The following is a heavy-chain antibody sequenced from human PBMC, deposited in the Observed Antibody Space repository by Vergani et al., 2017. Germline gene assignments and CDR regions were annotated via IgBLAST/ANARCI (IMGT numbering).Heavy chain of an antibody. Sequence: QLLLPDSGPGQVKPSETLSLTCGVSDGSINSRSYYWAWIRQPAGKGLEWIGRVYTSGMTNYNPSLKSRVTILVDRSKSQLSLKLTSVTAGDTAVYFCARELSYYYGSGSDDYNPYYYEGMDVWGPGTTVTVSS. CDR2: VYTSGMT. CDR1: DGSINSRSYY. D-gene: IGHD3-10*01. CDR3: ARELSYYYGSGSDDYNPYYYEGMDV. V-gene: IGHV4-61*02. J-gene: IGHJ6*02.